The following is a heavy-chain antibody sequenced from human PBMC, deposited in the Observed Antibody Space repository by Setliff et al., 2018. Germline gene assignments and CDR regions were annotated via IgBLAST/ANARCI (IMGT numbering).Heavy chain of an antibody. CDR2: IYSGGST. CDR1: GFTVSSNY. Sequence: LRLSCAASGFTVSSNYMSWVRQAPGKGLEWVSVIYSGGSTYYADSVKGRFTISRDNSKNTLYLQMNSLRAEDTAVYYCASTAHYDSSGYPRNSYYYGMDVWGQGTTVTVSS. CDR3: ASTAHYDSSGYPRNSYYYGMDV. D-gene: IGHD3-22*01. V-gene: IGHV3-66*01. J-gene: IGHJ6*02.